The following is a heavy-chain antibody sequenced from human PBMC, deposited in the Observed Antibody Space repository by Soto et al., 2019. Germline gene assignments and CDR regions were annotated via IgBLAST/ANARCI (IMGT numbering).Heavy chain of an antibody. CDR1: GGSISSGDYS. D-gene: IGHD5-18*01. CDR3: ARSTALVRQYFDS. CDR2: ISPSGTT. Sequence: QLQLQESGSGLVKPSRTLSLTCIVSGGSISSGDYSWNWIRQPPWKGLQWIGYISPSGTTYYNPSLKSRVTISLDRSKNHFSLTLSSVTAADTAVYYCARSTALVRQYFDSWGQGTLVTVSS. V-gene: IGHV4-30-2*01. J-gene: IGHJ4*02.